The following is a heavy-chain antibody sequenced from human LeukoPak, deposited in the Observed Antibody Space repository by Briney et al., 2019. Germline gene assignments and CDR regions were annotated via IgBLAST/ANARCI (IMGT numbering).Heavy chain of an antibody. J-gene: IGHJ5*02. CDR3: ARAPYCSSTSCYHRGWFDP. Sequence: SETQSLTCTVSGASISRSEYTFCWLRQPPGKGLEWIGSVYYTGTTYSYPTLKSRVTISVDTSKNQFSLELSSVTAADTAVYYCARAPYCSSTSCYHRGWFDPWGQGTLVTVSS. D-gene: IGHD2-2*01. V-gene: IGHV4-39*07. CDR1: GASISRSEYT. CDR2: VYYTGTT.